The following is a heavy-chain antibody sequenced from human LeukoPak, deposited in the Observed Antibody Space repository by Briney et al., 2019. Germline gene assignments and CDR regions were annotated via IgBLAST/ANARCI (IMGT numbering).Heavy chain of an antibody. D-gene: IGHD6-13*01. CDR1: GGSISSSSYY. J-gene: IGHJ4*02. CDR2: IYYSGST. CDR3: ARYLAAAGSNDY. V-gene: IGHV4-39*07. Sequence: SETLSLTCTVSGGSISSSSYYWGWIRQPPGKGLEWIGSIYYSGSTYYNPSLKSRVTISVDTSKNQFSLKLSSVTAADTAVYYCARYLAAAGSNDYWGQGTLVTVSS.